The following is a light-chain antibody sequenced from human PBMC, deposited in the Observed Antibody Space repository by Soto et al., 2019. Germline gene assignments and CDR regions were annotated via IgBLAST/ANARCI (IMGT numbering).Light chain of an antibody. V-gene: IGLV2-14*01. CDR3: SSYTSSSTPYV. J-gene: IGLJ1*01. Sequence: QSALTQPASVSGSPGHSITISCTGTSGDVGGYNYVSWYQQHTGKAPKLMIYDVSNRPSGVSNRFSGSKSGNTASLTISGLQAEDEADYYCSSYTSSSTPYVFGTGTKVTV. CDR2: DVS. CDR1: SGDVGGYNY.